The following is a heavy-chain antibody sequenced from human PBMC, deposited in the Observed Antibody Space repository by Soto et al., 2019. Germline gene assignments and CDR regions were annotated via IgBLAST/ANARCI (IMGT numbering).Heavy chain of an antibody. Sequence: VGSLSLSSASSAVTFTGFGMHWVRQAPGKGLEWVAVIRFDGSNTYYADSVKGRFTISRDNPKNMLYLQMNSLRAEDTAIYYCSREGVGTTTYFGYFDYWGQGTLVTGS. J-gene: IGHJ4*02. V-gene: IGHV3-33*01. D-gene: IGHD1-26*01. CDR2: IRFDGSNT. CDR1: AVTFTGFG. CDR3: SREGVGTTTYFGYFDY.